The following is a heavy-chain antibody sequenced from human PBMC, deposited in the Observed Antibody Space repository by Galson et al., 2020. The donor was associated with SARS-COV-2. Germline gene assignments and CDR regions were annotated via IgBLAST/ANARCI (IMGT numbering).Heavy chain of an antibody. J-gene: IGHJ3*02. CDR3: AKIAATGDAFDI. V-gene: IGHV3-13*01. CDR2: IDTAAYT. Sequence: GESLKISCAASGFTFSSYDMHWVRQPTGKRLEWVSAIDTAAYTYYTDSVKGRFTISRENAKKSLYLQMNSLRAEDTAVYYWAKIAATGDAFDIWGQGTMVSVSS. D-gene: IGHD6-13*01. CDR1: GFTFSSYD.